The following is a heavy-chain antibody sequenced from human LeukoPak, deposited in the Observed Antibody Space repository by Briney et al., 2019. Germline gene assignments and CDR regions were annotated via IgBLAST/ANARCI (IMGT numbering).Heavy chain of an antibody. V-gene: IGHV4-59*01. CDR3: ARGPRYCSSTSCYTGMVS. J-gene: IGHJ4*02. Sequence: SETLSLTCTVSGGSISSYYWSWIRQPPGKGLEWIGYIYYSGSTNYNPSLKSRVTISVDTSENQFSLKLSSVTAADTAVYYCARGPRYCSSTSCYTGMVSWGQGTLVTVSS. D-gene: IGHD2-2*02. CDR2: IYYSGST. CDR1: GGSISSYY.